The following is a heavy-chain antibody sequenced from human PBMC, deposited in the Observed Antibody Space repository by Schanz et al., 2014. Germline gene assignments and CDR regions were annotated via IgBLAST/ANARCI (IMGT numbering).Heavy chain of an antibody. CDR1: GFNFNNYD. J-gene: IGHJ4*02. CDR3: ARDRRFFDRDDLYYFDS. Sequence: QAQLVQSGAEVKKPGASVKVSCTASGFNFNNYDINWVRQATGQGLEWMGWISVYNHNKEYDQKFQGRVTMTTDTSTSTAYMALTDLRSDDTAVYYCARDRRFFDRDDLYYFDSWGQGTLVTVSS. D-gene: IGHD3-3*01. V-gene: IGHV1-18*04. CDR2: ISVYNHNK.